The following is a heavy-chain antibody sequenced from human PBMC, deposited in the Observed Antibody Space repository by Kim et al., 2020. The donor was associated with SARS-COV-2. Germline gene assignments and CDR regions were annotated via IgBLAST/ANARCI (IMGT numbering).Heavy chain of an antibody. CDR2: ISYDGSNK. CDR1: GFTFSDYG. V-gene: IGHV3-33*05. Sequence: GGSLRLSCAASGFTFSDYGMHWVRQAPGKGLEWVAVISYDGSNKYYVDSVKGRFTISRDNSKNTLYLQMNSLRAEDTAVYFCARIPFGEPNDYWGQGTL. J-gene: IGHJ4*02. CDR3: ARIPFGEPNDY. D-gene: IGHD3-10*01.